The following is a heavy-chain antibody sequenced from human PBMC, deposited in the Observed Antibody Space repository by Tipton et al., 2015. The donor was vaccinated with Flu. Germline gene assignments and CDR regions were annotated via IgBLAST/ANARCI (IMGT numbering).Heavy chain of an antibody. CDR1: GFTFSSYE. CDR3: ARDTYDFWSGYSLGYYGMDV. V-gene: IGHV3-48*03. D-gene: IGHD3-3*01. Sequence: SLRLSCAASGFTFSSYEMNWVRQAPGKGLEWVSYISSSGSTIYYADSVKGRFTISRDNAKNSLYLQMNSLRAEDTAVYYCARDTYDFWSGYSLGYYGMDVWGQGTTVTVSS. J-gene: IGHJ6*02. CDR2: ISSSGSTI.